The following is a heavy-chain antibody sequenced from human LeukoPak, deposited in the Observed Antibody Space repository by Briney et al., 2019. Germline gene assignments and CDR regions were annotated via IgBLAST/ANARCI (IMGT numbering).Heavy chain of an antibody. J-gene: IGHJ4*02. Sequence: GGSLRLSCAASGFTVSSYYMNWVRQAPGKELEWVSVIYTGGGRYYADSVRGRFTISRDTSKNMVYLQMNSLRVEDTAVYYCARGIDYWGRGTLVTVSS. V-gene: IGHV3-53*01. CDR2: IYTGGGR. CDR3: ARGIDY. CDR1: GFTVSSYY.